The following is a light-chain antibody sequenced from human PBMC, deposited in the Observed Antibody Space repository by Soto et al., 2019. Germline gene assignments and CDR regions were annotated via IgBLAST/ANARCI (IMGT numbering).Light chain of an antibody. CDR1: QGISSY. CDR3: QQLNSYTIT. V-gene: IGKV1-9*01. J-gene: IGKJ5*01. Sequence: IQFTQSPSSLPASVGDRVTITCRASQGISSYLAWYQQKPGKAPKLLIYAASTLQSGVPSRFSGSGAGTDFTLTISSLQPEDFATDYCQQLNSYTITFGQGTRLEIK. CDR2: AAS.